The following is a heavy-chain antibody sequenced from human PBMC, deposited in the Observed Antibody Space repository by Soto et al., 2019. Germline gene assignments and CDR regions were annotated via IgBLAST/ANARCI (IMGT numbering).Heavy chain of an antibody. CDR3: ASARTVGLLDI. CDR2: ISSSSSYI. D-gene: IGHD2-8*02. Sequence: EVQLVESGGGLVKPGGSLRLSCAASGYTFSSYSMNWVRQAPGKGLEWVSSISSSSSYIYYADSVKGRFTISRDNAKNSLYLQMNSLRAEDTAVYYCASARTVGLLDIWGQGTMVTVSS. CDR1: GYTFSSYS. V-gene: IGHV3-21*01. J-gene: IGHJ3*02.